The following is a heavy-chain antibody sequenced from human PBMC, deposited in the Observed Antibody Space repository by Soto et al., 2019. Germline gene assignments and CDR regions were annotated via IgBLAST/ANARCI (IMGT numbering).Heavy chain of an antibody. Sequence: SETLSLTCTVSGGSISDHYWSWIRQPPGKGLEWIGYIFYTGYTTYNPSLKSRATISLDTSRNQFSLRLSSVTAADTAVYYCAREKGEWFGDLLPRGWLDPWSQGTLVTGSS. CDR1: GGSISDHY. D-gene: IGHD3-10*01. J-gene: IGHJ5*02. CDR2: IFYTGYT. CDR3: AREKGEWFGDLLPRGWLDP. V-gene: IGHV4-59*11.